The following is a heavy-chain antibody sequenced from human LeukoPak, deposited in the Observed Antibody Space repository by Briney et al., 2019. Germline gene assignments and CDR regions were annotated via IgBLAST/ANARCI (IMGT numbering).Heavy chain of an antibody. J-gene: IGHJ5*02. D-gene: IGHD3-22*01. CDR1: GGSISSSSYY. Sequence: SETLSLTCTVSGGSISSSSYYWGWIRQPPGKGLEWIGSIYYSGSTYYNPSLKSRVTMSVDTSKNQLSLKLSSVTAADTAVYYCARRYYYNSGGYYSVPWFDPWARGPLVTVSS. V-gene: IGHV4-39*01. CDR3: ARRYYYNSGGYYSVPWFDP. CDR2: IYYSGST.